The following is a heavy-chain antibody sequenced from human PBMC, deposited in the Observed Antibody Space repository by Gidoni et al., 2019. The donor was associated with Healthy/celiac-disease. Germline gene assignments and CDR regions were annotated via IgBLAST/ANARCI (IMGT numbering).Heavy chain of an antibody. J-gene: IGHJ6*02. CDR3: ARGYYDILTGYSRYGMDV. V-gene: IGHV4-31*03. CDR1: GGSISSGVYY. Sequence: QVQLQESGPGLVKPSQTLSLTCTVSGGSISSGVYYWSWIRQHPGKGLEWIGYIYYSGSTYYNPSLKSRVTISVDTSKNQFSLKLSSVTAADTAVYYCARGYYDILTGYSRYGMDVWGQGTTVTVSS. D-gene: IGHD3-9*01. CDR2: IYYSGST.